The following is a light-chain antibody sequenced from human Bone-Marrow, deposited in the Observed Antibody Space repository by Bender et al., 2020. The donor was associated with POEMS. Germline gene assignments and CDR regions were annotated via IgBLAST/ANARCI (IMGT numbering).Light chain of an antibody. J-gene: IGLJ3*02. Sequence: QSVLTQPPSVSGTPGQRVTISCSGSGSNIGGYPVNWYQQLPGTAPRHLIYTNNGRPSVVPDRFPGSKSGTSASLAMTGLQSDDVAIYFYVAWDASLDGWVFGGGTKLTVL. CDR1: GSNIGGYP. CDR3: VAWDASLDGWV. V-gene: IGLV1-44*01. CDR2: TNN.